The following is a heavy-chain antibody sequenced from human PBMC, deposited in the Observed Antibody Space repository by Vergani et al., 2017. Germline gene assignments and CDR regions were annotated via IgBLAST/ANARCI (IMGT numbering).Heavy chain of an antibody. Sequence: QVQLQESGPGLVKPSETLSLTCTVSGGSISSYYWSWIRQPPGKGLEWIGYIYYSWSTNYNPSLKSRVTISVDTSKTQFSLKLSSVTAADTAVYYCAREVRPYDSSGFVYWGQGTLVTVSS. D-gene: IGHD3-22*01. J-gene: IGHJ4*02. CDR3: AREVRPYDSSGFVY. CDR2: IYYSWST. CDR1: GGSISSYY. V-gene: IGHV4-59*01.